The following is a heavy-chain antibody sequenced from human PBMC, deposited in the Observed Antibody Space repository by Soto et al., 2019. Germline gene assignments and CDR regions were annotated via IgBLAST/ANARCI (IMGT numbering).Heavy chain of an antibody. V-gene: IGHV4-4*07. CDR2: IYATGTT. D-gene: IGHD1-1*01. Sequence: SETLSLTCPGSGSSIRGFYWSWIRKSAGKGLEWIGRIYATGTTDYNPSLKSRVMMSVDTSKKQFSLKLRSVTAADTTVYYCVRDGTKTLRDWFDPWGQGISVTVSS. J-gene: IGHJ5*02. CDR3: VRDGTKTLRDWFDP. CDR1: GSSIRGFY.